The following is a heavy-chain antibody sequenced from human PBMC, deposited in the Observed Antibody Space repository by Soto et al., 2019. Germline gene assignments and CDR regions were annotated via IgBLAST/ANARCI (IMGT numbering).Heavy chain of an antibody. V-gene: IGHV3-23*01. J-gene: IGHJ3*02. D-gene: IGHD1-7*01. CDR1: GLTFSSHA. CDR2: ISGSGGST. CDR3: ARVMELRDAFDI. Sequence: GGSLRLSCTSSGLTFSSHAMSCVRQAPGKGLEWVSAISGSGGSTYYADSVKGRFTISRDNSKNTLYLQMNSLRAEDTAVYYCARVMELRDAFDIWGQGTMVTVSS.